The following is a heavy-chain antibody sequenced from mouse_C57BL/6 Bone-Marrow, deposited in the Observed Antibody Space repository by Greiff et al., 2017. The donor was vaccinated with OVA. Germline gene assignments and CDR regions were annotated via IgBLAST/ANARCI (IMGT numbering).Heavy chain of an antibody. CDR3: TTGSRVYYFDY. J-gene: IGHJ2*01. Sequence: EVQLQQSGAELVRPGASVKLSCTASGFNIEDDYMHWVKQRPEQGLEWIGWIDPENGDTEYASKFQGKATITADTSSNTAYLQLSSLTSEDTAVYYCTTGSRVYYFDYWGQGTTLTVSS. D-gene: IGHD3-1*01. CDR2: IDPENGDT. CDR1: GFNIEDDY. V-gene: IGHV14-4*01.